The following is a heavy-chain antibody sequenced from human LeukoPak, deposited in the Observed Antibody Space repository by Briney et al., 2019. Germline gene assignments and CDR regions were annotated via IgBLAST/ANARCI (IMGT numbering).Heavy chain of an antibody. CDR1: GYSFTSYW. CDR3: ARQGVEMATPRPFDY. CDR2: IYPGDSDT. V-gene: IGHV5-51*01. J-gene: IGHJ4*02. D-gene: IGHD5-24*01. Sequence: SLQISCKGSGYSFTSYWIGWVRQMPGKGLEWMGIIYPGDSDTRYSPSFQGQVTISADKSISTAYLQWSSLKASDTAMYYCARQGVEMATPRPFDYWGQGTLVTVSS.